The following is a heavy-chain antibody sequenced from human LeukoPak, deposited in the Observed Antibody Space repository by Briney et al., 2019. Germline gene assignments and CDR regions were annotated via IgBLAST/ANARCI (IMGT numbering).Heavy chain of an antibody. V-gene: IGHV4-59*11. CDR1: GASISSHC. CDR2: IYYSGST. CDR3: ARATWLPVGLYYYDSSGYYYYFDP. J-gene: IGHJ4*02. D-gene: IGHD3-22*01. Sequence: SETLSLTCTVSGASISSHCWSWIRQPPGKGLEWIGYIYYSGSTNYNPSLKSRVTISVDTSKNQFSLKLSSVTAADTAVYYCARATWLPVGLYYYDSSGYYYYFDPWGQGTLVTVSS.